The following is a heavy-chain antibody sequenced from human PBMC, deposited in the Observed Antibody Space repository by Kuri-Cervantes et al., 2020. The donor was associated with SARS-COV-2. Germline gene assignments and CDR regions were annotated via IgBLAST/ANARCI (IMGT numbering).Heavy chain of an antibody. Sequence: GESLKISCEASGFAFRSFAMHWVRQAPGKGLEWVASVRYDGSNKEYAASVKGRFTISRDNVKESLSLQTNSLRLEDTAVYYCARAYGDYVFREGLDSWGQGTLVTVSS. V-gene: IGHV3-30*02. CDR1: GFAFRSFA. CDR2: VRYDGSNK. CDR3: ARAYGDYVFREGLDS. J-gene: IGHJ4*02. D-gene: IGHD4-17*01.